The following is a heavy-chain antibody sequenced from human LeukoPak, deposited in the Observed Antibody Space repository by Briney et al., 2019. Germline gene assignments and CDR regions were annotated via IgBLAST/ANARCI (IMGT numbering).Heavy chain of an antibody. J-gene: IGHJ4*02. D-gene: IGHD1-26*01. CDR2: INNDGRSK. CDR1: GFTVSKYW. V-gene: IGHV3-74*01. Sequence: GGSLRLSCAASGFTVSKYWMDWVRQAPGKGLVWVSRINNDGRSKSYADSVKGRFTISRDNAKNILYLQMNSLRADDTAVYYCATNVVGASGFWGLGTLVTVSS. CDR3: ATNVVGASGF.